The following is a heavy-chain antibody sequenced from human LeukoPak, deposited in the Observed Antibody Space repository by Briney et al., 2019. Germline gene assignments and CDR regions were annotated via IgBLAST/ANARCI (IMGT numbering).Heavy chain of an antibody. CDR2: INHSGST. V-gene: IGHV4-34*01. D-gene: IGHD2-15*01. J-gene: IGHJ5*02. Sequence: AETLSLTCAVYGGSFSGYYWIWIRQPPGKGLEWIGEINHSGSTYYNPSLKSRVTMSVDTSKNQFSLKLSSVTAADTAVYYCGSEPAGIRGYWFDTWGQGTLVTVSS. CDR3: GSEPAGIRGYWFDT. CDR1: GGSFSGYY.